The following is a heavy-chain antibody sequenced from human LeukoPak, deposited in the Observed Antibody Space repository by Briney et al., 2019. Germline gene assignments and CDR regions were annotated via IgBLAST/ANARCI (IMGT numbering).Heavy chain of an antibody. CDR3: ATRSDNGYEFFDS. V-gene: IGHV5-51*01. Sequence: PGESLNISCQGSGYNFGSHWIGWVRQMPGRRPEWMGIIYPGDSDTRCNPSFQGQVTISADRSLSTAYLRWSGLKASDTAIYYCATRSDNGYEFFDSWGQGTLVTVSA. D-gene: IGHD5-12*01. CDR2: IYPGDSDT. CDR1: GYNFGSHW. J-gene: IGHJ4*02.